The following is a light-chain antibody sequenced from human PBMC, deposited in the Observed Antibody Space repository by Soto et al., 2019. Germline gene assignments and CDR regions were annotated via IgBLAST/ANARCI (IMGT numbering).Light chain of an antibody. J-gene: IGKJ1*01. CDR3: QQSYTFPET. Sequence: IQMTQSPSSLSASVGDRVTITCRASQDINNYLNWYQQQPGKGPRLLIYAASNLQRGVPSRFRGSGSGTDFTLTVSSLQPEDFATYYCQQSYTFPETFGQGTKVEIQ. CDR2: AAS. CDR1: QDINNY. V-gene: IGKV1-39*01.